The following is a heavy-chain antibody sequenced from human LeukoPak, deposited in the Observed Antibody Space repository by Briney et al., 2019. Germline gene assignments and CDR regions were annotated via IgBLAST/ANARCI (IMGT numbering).Heavy chain of an antibody. CDR3: ARDSYGSGSVDY. CDR1: GGSISSGGYY. CDR2: IYYSGST. V-gene: IGHV4-31*03. D-gene: IGHD3-10*01. J-gene: IGHJ4*02. Sequence: SQTLSLTCTVSGGSISSGGYYWSWIRQHPGKGLEWIGYIYYSGSTYYNPSLKSRVTISVDTSKNQLSLKLSSVTAADTAVYYCARDSYGSGSVDYWGQGTLVTVSS.